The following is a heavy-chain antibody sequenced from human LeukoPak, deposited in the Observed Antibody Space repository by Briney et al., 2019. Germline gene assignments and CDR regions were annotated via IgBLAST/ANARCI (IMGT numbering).Heavy chain of an antibody. J-gene: IGHJ4*02. D-gene: IGHD6-19*01. CDR3: AREGSSGWYNDY. CDR2: INSDGSST. CDR1: GFTFSRTW. V-gene: IGHV3-74*03. Sequence: GGSLRLSCATSGFTFSRTWMHWVRQAPGKGLVWVSRINSDGSSTEYADFVKGRITISRDNAKNSLYLQMNSLRAEDTAVYYCAREGSSGWYNDYWGQGTLVTVSS.